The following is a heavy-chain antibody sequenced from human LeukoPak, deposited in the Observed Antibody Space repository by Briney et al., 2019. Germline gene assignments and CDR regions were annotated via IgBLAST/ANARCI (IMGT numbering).Heavy chain of an antibody. D-gene: IGHD4-17*01. Sequence: GGSLRLSCAASGFTFSSYSMNWVRQAPGKGLEWVSSISSSSSYIYYADSVKGRCTISRDNAKNSLYLQMNSLRAEDTAVYYCARVRLRDDYGDQYYYYYYGMDVWGQGTTVTVSS. CDR3: ARVRLRDDYGDQYYYYYYGMDV. J-gene: IGHJ6*02. V-gene: IGHV3-21*01. CDR1: GFTFSSYS. CDR2: ISSSSSYI.